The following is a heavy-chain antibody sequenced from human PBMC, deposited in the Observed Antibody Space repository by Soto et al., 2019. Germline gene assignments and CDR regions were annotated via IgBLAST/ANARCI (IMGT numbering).Heavy chain of an antibody. CDR2: ISYDGSNK. V-gene: IGHV3-30*18. Sequence: GGSLRLSCAASGFTFSSYGMHGVRQAPGKGLEWVAVISYDGSNKYYADSVKGRFTISRDNSKNTLYLQMNSLRAEDTAVYYCAKGPQWELLLVPGVTNHLIDYWGQGTLVTVSS. CDR1: GFTFSSYG. CDR3: AKGPQWELLLVPGVTNHLIDY. D-gene: IGHD1-26*01. J-gene: IGHJ4*02.